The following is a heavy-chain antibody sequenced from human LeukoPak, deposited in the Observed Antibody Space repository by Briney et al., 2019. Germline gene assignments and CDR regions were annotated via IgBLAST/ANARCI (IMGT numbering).Heavy chain of an antibody. CDR2: IYYSGST. CDR1: GGSISSSSYY. V-gene: IGHV4-39*07. Sequence: SETLSLTCTVSGGSISSSSYYWGWIRQPPGKGLEWIGSIYYSGSTYYNPSLKSRVTISVDTSKNQFSLKLSSVTAADTAVYYCARGDGYNGDWGQGTLVTVSS. CDR3: ARGDGYNGD. J-gene: IGHJ4*02. D-gene: IGHD5-24*01.